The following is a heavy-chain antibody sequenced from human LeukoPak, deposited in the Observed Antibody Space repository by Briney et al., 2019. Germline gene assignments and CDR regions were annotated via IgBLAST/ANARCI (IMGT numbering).Heavy chain of an antibody. D-gene: IGHD1-1*01. CDR1: GCTFSSFW. V-gene: IGHV3-74*03. CDR3: VRHNAARAFDI. Sequence: QPGGSLRLSCAASGCTFSSFWMHWVRQAPGKGLVWVPRVSDDGSTTTYADSVKGRFTISRDNAKNTLYLQLNSLRPDDTAVYYCVRHNAARAFDIWGQGTMVIVSS. CDR2: VSDDGSTT. J-gene: IGHJ3*02.